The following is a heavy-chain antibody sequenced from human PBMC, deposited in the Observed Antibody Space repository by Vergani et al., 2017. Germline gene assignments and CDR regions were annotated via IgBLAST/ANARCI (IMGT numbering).Heavy chain of an antibody. CDR2: ISYDGTNK. CDR1: GFTFSSSG. D-gene: IGHD5-12*01. Sequence: QVQLVESGGGVVQPGRSLRLSCAASGFTFSSSGMPWVRQAPGKGLEWVAVISYDGTNKYYADSVKGGFTISRDNSKKTLYLQMNSLRAEDTAVYDCAKVARGYDYSLFGYFDLWGRGTLVTVSS. V-gene: IGHV3-30*18. J-gene: IGHJ2*01. CDR3: AKVARGYDYSLFGYFDL.